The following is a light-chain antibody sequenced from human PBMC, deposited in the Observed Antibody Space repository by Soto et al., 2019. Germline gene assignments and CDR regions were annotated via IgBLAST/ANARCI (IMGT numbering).Light chain of an antibody. CDR3: QQYNNWPPFT. V-gene: IGKV3-15*01. J-gene: IGKJ5*01. Sequence: EIVMTQSPATLSVSPGEGATLSCRASQSVSNKVVWYQQKPGQAPRLLIYGASTRATGIPARFSGSGSGTEFSLTINSLQSEDFAVYYCQQYNNWPPFTFGQGTRLEIK. CDR1: QSVSNK. CDR2: GAS.